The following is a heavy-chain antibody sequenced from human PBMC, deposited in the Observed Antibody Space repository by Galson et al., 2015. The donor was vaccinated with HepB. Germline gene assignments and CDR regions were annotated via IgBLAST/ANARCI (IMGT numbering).Heavy chain of an antibody. CDR1: GYTFTNFA. CDR2: ININTGNP. Sequence: SVKVSCKASGYTFTNFAINWVRQAPGQGLEWMGWININTGNPVYAQGLTGRFVFSLDTSVSTAYLQISSLKAEDTAVYYCARDYYDSRSDYWGQGTLVTVSS. CDR3: ARDYYDSRSDY. V-gene: IGHV7-4-1*02. J-gene: IGHJ4*02. D-gene: IGHD3-22*01.